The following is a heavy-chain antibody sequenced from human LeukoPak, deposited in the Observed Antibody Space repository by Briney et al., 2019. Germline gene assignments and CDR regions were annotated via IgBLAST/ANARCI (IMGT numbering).Heavy chain of an antibody. J-gene: IGHJ5*02. CDR3: TTGLLRYSSSNWFDP. CDR1: GFTFSNAW. CDR2: IKSKTDGGTT. Sequence: GGSLRLSCAASGFTFSNAWMSCVRQAPGKGLEWVGRIKSKTDGGTTDYAAPVKGRFTISRDDSKNTLYLQMNSLKTEDTAVYYCTTGLLRYSSSNWFDPWGQGTLVTVSP. V-gene: IGHV3-15*01. D-gene: IGHD6-13*01.